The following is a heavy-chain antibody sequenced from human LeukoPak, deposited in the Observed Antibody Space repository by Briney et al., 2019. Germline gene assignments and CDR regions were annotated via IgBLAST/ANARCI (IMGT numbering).Heavy chain of an antibody. D-gene: IGHD3-10*01. V-gene: IGHV3-73*01. Sequence: GGSLRLSCAASGLTFSGSAMHWVRQASGKGLEWVGRIRSKANSYATAYAASVKGRFTISRDDSKNTAYLQMNSLKTEDTAVYYCTTRPSYGSGSSYYFDYWGQGTLVTVSS. CDR2: IRSKANSYAT. CDR3: TTRPSYGSGSSYYFDY. CDR1: GLTFSGSA. J-gene: IGHJ4*02.